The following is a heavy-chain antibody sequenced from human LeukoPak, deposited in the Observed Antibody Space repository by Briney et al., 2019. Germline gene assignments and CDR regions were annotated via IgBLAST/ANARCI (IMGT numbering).Heavy chain of an antibody. D-gene: IGHD3-3*01. J-gene: IGHJ4*02. CDR3: AIFKGPSHHPYYDFWSGPQSVFDY. CDR1: GFTFSSYG. CDR2: ISYDGSNK. V-gene: IGHV3-30*03. Sequence: GGSLRLSCAASGFTFSSYGMHWVRQAPGKGLEGVAVISYDGSNKYYADSVKGRFTISRDNSKTTLYLQMNSLRAEDTAVYYCAIFKGPSHHPYYDFWSGPQSVFDYWGQGTLVTVSS.